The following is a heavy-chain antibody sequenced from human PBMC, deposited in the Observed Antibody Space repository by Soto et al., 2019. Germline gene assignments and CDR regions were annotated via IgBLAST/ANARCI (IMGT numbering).Heavy chain of an antibody. J-gene: IGHJ4*02. V-gene: IGHV4-59*12. CDR2: IYYSGST. Sequence: SETLSLTCTISGGSISVYYWSWVRQPPGRELEWIGYIYYSGSTYYNPSLKSRVTISVDTSKNQFSLKLSSVTAADTAVYYCARQGGWDSSGWGQGTLVTVSS. CDR3: ARQGGWDSSG. CDR1: GGSISVYY. D-gene: IGHD3-22*01.